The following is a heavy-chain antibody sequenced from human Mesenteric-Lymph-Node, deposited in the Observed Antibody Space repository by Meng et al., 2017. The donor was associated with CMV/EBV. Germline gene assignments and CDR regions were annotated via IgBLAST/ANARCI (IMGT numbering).Heavy chain of an antibody. CDR3: ARVAATGAAGTVDY. V-gene: IGHV4-61*01. Sequence: SGGSGSSTSYYWSWIRQPPGKGLEWIGYIYYSGSTNYNPSLRSRVTISVDTSKKQFSLKLNSVTAADTAVYYCARVAATGAAGTVDYWGQGILVTVSS. J-gene: IGHJ4*02. CDR1: GGSGSSTSYY. CDR2: IYYSGST. D-gene: IGHD6-13*01.